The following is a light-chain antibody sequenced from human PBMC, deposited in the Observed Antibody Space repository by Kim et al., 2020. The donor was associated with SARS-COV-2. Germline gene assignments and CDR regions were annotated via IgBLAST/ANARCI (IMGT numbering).Light chain of an antibody. CDR3: LQHSYYPWT. V-gene: IGKV1-17*01. CDR1: QGIGND. Sequence: DIQMTQSPSSLSASVGDRVTITCRASQGIGNDLGWYQQKPGKAPKRLISAASSLQSGVPSRFSGSGSGTEFTLTISSLQPEDFATYYCLQHSYYPWTFGQGTKVDIK. J-gene: IGKJ1*01. CDR2: AAS.